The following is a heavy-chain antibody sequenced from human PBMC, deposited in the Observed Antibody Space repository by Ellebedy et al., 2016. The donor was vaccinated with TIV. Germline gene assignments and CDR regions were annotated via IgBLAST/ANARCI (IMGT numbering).Heavy chain of an antibody. J-gene: IGHJ5*02. V-gene: IGHV1-3*04. CDR1: GYTFTSYA. D-gene: IGHD2-15*01. Sequence: AASVKVSCKASGYTFTSYAMHWVHQAPGQRLEWMGWINTGNGDTKYSQKFQGRVTITRDTSANTAYMELSSLGSEDTAVYYCARDLPECSGGSCYYGWFDPWGQGTLVTVSS. CDR3: ARDLPECSGGSCYYGWFDP. CDR2: INTGNGDT.